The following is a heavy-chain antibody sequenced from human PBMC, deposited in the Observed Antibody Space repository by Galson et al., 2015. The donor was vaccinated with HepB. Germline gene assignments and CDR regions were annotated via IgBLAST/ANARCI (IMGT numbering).Heavy chain of an antibody. J-gene: IGHJ5*02. Sequence: SVKVSCKASGGTFSSYAISWVRQAPGQGLEWMGGIIPIFGTANYAQKFQGRVTITADESKSTAYMELSSLRSEDTAVYYCARDRSTSGWFDPWGQGTLVTVSS. V-gene: IGHV1-69*13. CDR1: GGTFSSYA. CDR3: ARDRSTSGWFDP. CDR2: IIPIFGTA. D-gene: IGHD2-2*01.